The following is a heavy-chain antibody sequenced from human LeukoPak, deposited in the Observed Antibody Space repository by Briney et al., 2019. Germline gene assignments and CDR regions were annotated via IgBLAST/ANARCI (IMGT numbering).Heavy chain of an antibody. CDR2: ITSSSTYI. Sequence: GGSLRLSCAASGFSFSNYNMNWVRQAPGKGLEWVSSITSSSTYIYYADSVKGRFTISRDNAKNSLYLQLNSLRAEDTAVYYCATTEKYDILTGYYPYYFDYWGQGTLVTVSS. CDR1: GFSFSNYN. CDR3: ATTEKYDILTGYYPYYFDY. J-gene: IGHJ4*02. D-gene: IGHD3-9*01. V-gene: IGHV3-21*01.